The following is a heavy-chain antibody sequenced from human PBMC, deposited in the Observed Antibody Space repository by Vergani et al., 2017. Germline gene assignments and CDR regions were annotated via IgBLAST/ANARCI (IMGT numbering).Heavy chain of an antibody. Sequence: QITLKESGPTLVKPTQTLKLTCTFSGFSLSTSGVGVGWIRQPPGKALEWLALIYLDDDKRYSPSLKSRLTITKDTSKNQVVLTRTNMDPVDTATYYCAHSVVVPAVYYYGMDVWGQGTTVTVSS. D-gene: IGHD2-2*01. J-gene: IGHJ6*02. CDR1: GFSLSTSGVG. CDR2: IYLDDDK. V-gene: IGHV2-5*02. CDR3: AHSVVVPAVYYYGMDV.